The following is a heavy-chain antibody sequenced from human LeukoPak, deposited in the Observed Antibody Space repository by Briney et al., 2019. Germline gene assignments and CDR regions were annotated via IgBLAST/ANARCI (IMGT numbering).Heavy chain of an antibody. V-gene: IGHV3-23*01. J-gene: IGHJ4*02. CDR1: GFTFSSYA. CDR3: AKDRDSLRFLEWSSFDY. D-gene: IGHD3-3*01. Sequence: GGSLRLSCAASGFTFSSYAMSWVRQAPGKGLEWVSAISGSGGSTYYADSVKGRFTISRDNSKNTLYLQMNSLRAEDTAVYYCAKDRDSLRFLEWSSFDYWGQGTLVTVSS. CDR2: ISGSGGST.